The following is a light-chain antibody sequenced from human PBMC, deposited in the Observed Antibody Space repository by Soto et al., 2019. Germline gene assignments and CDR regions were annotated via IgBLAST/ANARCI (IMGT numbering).Light chain of an antibody. Sequence: NFMLTQPHSVSESPGKTVTISCTGSSGSIANNYVQWYQQRPGSAPTTVIYEDNQRPSGVPDRFSGSIDSSSNSASLTISRLKTEDEADYYCQSYDSSNHVVFGGGTKLTVL. CDR2: EDN. V-gene: IGLV6-57*02. J-gene: IGLJ2*01. CDR1: SGSIANNY. CDR3: QSYDSSNHVV.